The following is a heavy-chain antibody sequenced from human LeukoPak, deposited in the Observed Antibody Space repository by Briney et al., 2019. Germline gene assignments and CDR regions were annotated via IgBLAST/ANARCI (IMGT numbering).Heavy chain of an antibody. Sequence: SETLSLTCTVSGGSISSYYWSWIRQPAGKGLEWIGRIYTSGSTNYNPSLKSRVTMSVDTSKNQFSLKLSSVTAADTAVYYCARGRPPYYDILTVLYYYYYYMDVWGKGTTVTVSS. CDR1: GGSISSYY. V-gene: IGHV4-4*07. CDR2: IYTSGST. CDR3: ARGRPPYYDILTVLYYYYYYMDV. J-gene: IGHJ6*03. D-gene: IGHD3-9*01.